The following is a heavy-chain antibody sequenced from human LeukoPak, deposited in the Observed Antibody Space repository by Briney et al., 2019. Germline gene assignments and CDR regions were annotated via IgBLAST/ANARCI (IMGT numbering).Heavy chain of an antibody. CDR2: IYYSGNT. CDR3: ARQTGSGLFIPP. D-gene: IGHD3/OR15-3a*01. V-gene: IGHV4-39*01. CDR1: GFTFSSYW. Sequence: KSGGSLRLSCAASGFTFSSYWMSWVRQPPGKGLEWIGSIYYSGNTYYNASLKSQVSISIDTSKNQFSLRLTSVTAADTAVYYCARQTGSGLFIPPGGQGTLVTVSS. J-gene: IGHJ4*02.